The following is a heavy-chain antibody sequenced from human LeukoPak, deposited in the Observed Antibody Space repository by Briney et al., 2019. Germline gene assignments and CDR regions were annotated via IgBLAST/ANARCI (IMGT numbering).Heavy chain of an antibody. CDR2: INPNSGGT. Sequence: SVTVSRKASLYTFTGYYIHWVGQAPVKGLAWMGRINPNSGGTHYAQKCLGRVTMTRDTSISTDYMELSRLRSDDTAVYYCARDRSSGWYYFVYWGEGALVTVSS. D-gene: IGHD6-19*01. V-gene: IGHV1-2*02. J-gene: IGHJ4*02. CDR1: LYTFTGYY. CDR3: ARDRSSGWYYFVY.